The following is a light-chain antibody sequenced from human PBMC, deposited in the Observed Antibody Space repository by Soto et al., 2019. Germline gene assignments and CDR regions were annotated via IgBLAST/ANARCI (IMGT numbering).Light chain of an antibody. CDR1: SSDVGSYNL. J-gene: IGLJ1*01. V-gene: IGLV2-23*01. CDR2: EGS. CDR3: CSYSSSSTFYV. Sequence: QSALTQPASVSGSPGQSITISCTGTSSDVGSYNLVSWYQQHPGKAPKLMIYEGSKRPSGVSNRFSGSKSGNTASLTISGLQAEDEADDYYCSYSSSSTFYVFGTGTKLTVL.